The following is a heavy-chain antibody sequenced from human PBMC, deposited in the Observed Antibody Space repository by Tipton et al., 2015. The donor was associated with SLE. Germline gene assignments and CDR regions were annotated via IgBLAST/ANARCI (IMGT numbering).Heavy chain of an antibody. Sequence: GLVKPSETLSLTCTVSGGSVSSGSYFWGWIRQSPGKGLEWIGSISYSLSAYYNQSLKSRVTISLDTSKDQFSLDLDSVTAADTAVYFCARHKGITPFYYGLDVWGQGTTVTVSS. CDR3: ARHKGITPFYYGLDV. CDR1: GGSVSSGSYF. CDR2: ISYSLSA. V-gene: IGHV4-39*07. J-gene: IGHJ6*02. D-gene: IGHD3-3*01.